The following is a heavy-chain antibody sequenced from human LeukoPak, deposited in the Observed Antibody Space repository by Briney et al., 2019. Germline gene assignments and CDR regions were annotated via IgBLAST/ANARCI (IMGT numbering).Heavy chain of an antibody. D-gene: IGHD2-2*01. CDR1: GYTFTSYG. V-gene: IGHV1-18*01. Sequence: ASVKVSCKASGYTFTSYGFSWVRQAPGQGLEWMGWISAYNGNTMYAQKLQGRVTMTTDTSTSTAYMELRSLRSDDTALYYRARDFRDCSSTSCHPWFDPLGQGTLVTVSS. CDR2: ISAYNGNT. CDR3: ARDFRDCSSTSCHPWFDP. J-gene: IGHJ5*02.